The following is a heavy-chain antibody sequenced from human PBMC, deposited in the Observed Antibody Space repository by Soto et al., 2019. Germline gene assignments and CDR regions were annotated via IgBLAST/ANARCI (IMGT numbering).Heavy chain of an antibody. J-gene: IGHJ4*02. CDR2: IFHTGSA. CDR3: AADLGDYAPR. D-gene: IGHD4-17*01. CDR1: GGSVSTGLYY. Sequence: QVQLLESGPGLVKPSETPSLTCTVSGGSVSTGLYYWSWIRQPPGKGLEWIGYIFHTGSATYNPALNSPVNLSIDPSNTPFSQKLHSLAAADTATYCCAADLGDYAPRWGQRTRVTVSS. V-gene: IGHV4-61*01.